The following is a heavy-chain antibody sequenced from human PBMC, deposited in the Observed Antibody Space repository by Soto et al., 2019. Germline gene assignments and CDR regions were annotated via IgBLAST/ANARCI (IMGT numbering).Heavy chain of an antibody. V-gene: IGHV3-30-3*01. CDR2: ISFEGANT. J-gene: IGHJ4*02. CDR3: ARDGSNRGGFAY. D-gene: IGHD3-16*01. Sequence: QVQLVDSGGAVVPTGGSLRVSCVASGFTFRSYNMHWVRQDPGEGLEWVAVISFEGANTFYADSVKGRFTISRDISRDTLYLQLSSLRDEDTAIYYRARDGSNRGGFAYWCQGTLVTVSS. CDR1: GFTFRSYN.